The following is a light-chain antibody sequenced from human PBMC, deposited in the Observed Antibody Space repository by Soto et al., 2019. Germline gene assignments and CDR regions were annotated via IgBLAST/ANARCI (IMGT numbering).Light chain of an antibody. V-gene: IGKV3-11*01. CDR3: QQRSDSIT. J-gene: IGKJ5*01. CDR1: HSVTTH. CDR2: DAS. Sequence: EIVMTQSPSTLSVSPWERSTLSFWASHSVTTHLAWFQQRPGQTPRLLIYDASTRAPGIPARFSGRGSGADFTLTISSLEPEDFAVYYCQQRSDSITFGQGTRLEIK.